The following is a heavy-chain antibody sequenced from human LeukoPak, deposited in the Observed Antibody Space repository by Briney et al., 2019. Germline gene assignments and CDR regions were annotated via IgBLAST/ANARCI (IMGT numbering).Heavy chain of an antibody. V-gene: IGHV1-46*01. CDR1: GYTFTSYY. J-gene: IGHJ4*02. Sequence: ASVKVSCKASGYTFTSYYMHWVRQAPGQGLEWMGIINPSGGSTSYAQKFQGRVTMTRDTSTSTVYMELSSLRSEDTAAYYCARDVEVDTAMVTSSFTLGYWGQGTLVTVSS. CDR2: INPSGGST. CDR3: ARDVEVDTAMVTSSFTLGY. D-gene: IGHD5-18*01.